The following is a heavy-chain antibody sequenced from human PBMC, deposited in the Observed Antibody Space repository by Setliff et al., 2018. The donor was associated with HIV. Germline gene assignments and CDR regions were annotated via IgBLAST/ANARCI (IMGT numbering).Heavy chain of an antibody. CDR2: IYTSGST. Sequence: PSETLSLTCTVSGGSMSTYYWSWIRQPPGKGLEWIGYIYTSGSTNYNPSLRSRVTISVDTSKNQFSLKLSSVTAADTAVYYCARRELSIAAAGTYSDYWGQGTLVTVSS. CDR1: GGSMSTYY. D-gene: IGHD6-13*01. CDR3: ARRELSIAAAGTYSDY. J-gene: IGHJ4*02. V-gene: IGHV4-4*08.